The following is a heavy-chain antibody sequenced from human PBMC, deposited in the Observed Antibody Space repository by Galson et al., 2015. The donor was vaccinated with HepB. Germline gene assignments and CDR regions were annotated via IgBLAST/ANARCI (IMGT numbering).Heavy chain of an antibody. CDR2: INHSGST. D-gene: IGHD6-6*01. Sequence: TLSLTCAVYGGSFSGYYWSWTRQPPGKGLEWIGEINHSGSTNYNPSLKSRVTISVDTSKSQFSLKLSSVTAADTAVYYCARFRRTRLYYYGMDVWGQGTTVTVSS. V-gene: IGHV4-34*01. J-gene: IGHJ6*02. CDR1: GGSFSGYY. CDR3: ARFRRTRLYYYGMDV.